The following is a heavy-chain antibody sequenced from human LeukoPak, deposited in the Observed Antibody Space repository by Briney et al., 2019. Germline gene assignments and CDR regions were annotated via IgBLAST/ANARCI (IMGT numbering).Heavy chain of an antibody. J-gene: IGHJ6*02. V-gene: IGHV4-59*08. Sequence: PSETLSLTCTVSGGSISNYYWNWIRQSPGKGLECIGYIYYTGTTNYNPSLASRVTISVDTSKNQFSLKLTSVTATDTAVYYCARSGTSRYYFYGVDVWGQGTTVTVSS. CDR2: IYYTGTT. CDR1: GGSISNYY. CDR3: ARSGTSRYYFYGVDV. D-gene: IGHD1/OR15-1a*01.